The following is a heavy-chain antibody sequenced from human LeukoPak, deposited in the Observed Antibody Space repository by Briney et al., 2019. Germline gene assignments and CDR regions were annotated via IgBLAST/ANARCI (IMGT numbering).Heavy chain of an antibody. J-gene: IGHJ4*02. CDR3: AREREGQDCSGGSCPRFDY. CDR2: ISSSGSTI. V-gene: IGHV3-48*03. CDR1: GFTFSSYE. D-gene: IGHD2-15*01. Sequence: GGSLRLSCAASGFTFSSYEMNWVRQAPGKGLEWVSYISSSGSTIYYADSVKGRFTISRDNAKNSLYLQMHSLRAEDTAVYYCAREREGQDCSGGSCPRFDYWGQGTLVTVSS.